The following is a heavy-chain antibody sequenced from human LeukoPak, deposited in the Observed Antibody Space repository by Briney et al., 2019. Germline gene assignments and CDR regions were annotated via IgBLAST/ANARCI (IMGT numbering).Heavy chain of an antibody. CDR2: MCYSGTA. J-gene: IGHJ2*01. Sequence: SETLTLTCSVSGGSISNYWSWIRQPPGKGLEWIGYMCYSGTANYNPSLKSRATISVDTSKKQFPLKLSSVTAADTAVYYCARRTGDEYFDLWGRGTLVVVSS. D-gene: IGHD2-21*01. CDR1: GGSISNY. V-gene: IGHV4-59*08. CDR3: ARRTGDEYFDL.